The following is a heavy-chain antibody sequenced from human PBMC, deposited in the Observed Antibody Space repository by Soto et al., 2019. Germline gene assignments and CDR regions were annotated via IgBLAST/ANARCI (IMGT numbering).Heavy chain of an antibody. J-gene: IGHJ4*02. Sequence: PSETLCLTCTVSGGSIGSGGYYWSWIRQHPGKGLEWIGYIYYSGSTYYNPSLKSRVTISVDTSKNQFSLKLSSVTAADTAVYYCARGKGLLRYFDWFPAYFDYWGQGTLVTVSS. CDR1: GGSIGSGGYY. CDR3: ARGKGLLRYFDWFPAYFDY. D-gene: IGHD3-9*01. V-gene: IGHV4-31*03. CDR2: IYYSGST.